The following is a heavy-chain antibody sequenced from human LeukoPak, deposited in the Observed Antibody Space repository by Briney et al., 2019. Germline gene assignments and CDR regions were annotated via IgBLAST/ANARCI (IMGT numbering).Heavy chain of an antibody. V-gene: IGHV4-30-2*01. J-gene: IGHJ4*02. CDR1: GGSISSGGYY. CDR3: ARGIVVWAPFDY. Sequence: SQNLSLTCTVSGGSISSGGYYWSWIRQPPGKGLEWIGYIYHSGSTYYNPSLKSRVTILVDRSKNQFSLKLSSVTAADTAVYDCARGIVVWAPFDYWGQGTLVTVSS. D-gene: IGHD2-2*01. CDR2: IYHSGST.